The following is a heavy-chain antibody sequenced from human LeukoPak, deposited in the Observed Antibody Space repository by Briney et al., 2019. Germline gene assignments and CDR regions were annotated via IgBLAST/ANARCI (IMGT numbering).Heavy chain of an antibody. J-gene: IGHJ3*02. D-gene: IGHD3-10*01. Sequence: ASVKVSCKASGYTFTGYYMHWVRQAPGQGLEWMGWINPNSGGTNYAQKFQGRVTMTRDTSISTAYMELSRLRSDNTAVYYCARGLHRGNYYGSGSYYSKGAFDIWGQGTMVTVSS. V-gene: IGHV1-2*02. CDR3: ARGLHRGNYYGSGSYYSKGAFDI. CDR2: INPNSGGT. CDR1: GYTFTGYY.